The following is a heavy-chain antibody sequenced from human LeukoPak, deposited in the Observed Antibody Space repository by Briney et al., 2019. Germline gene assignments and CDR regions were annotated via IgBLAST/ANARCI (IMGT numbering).Heavy chain of an antibody. CDR1: GFTFSSYA. J-gene: IGHJ3*02. CDR3: AKDYGGNRNHDAFDI. D-gene: IGHD4-23*01. Sequence: GGSLRLSCAASGFTFSSYAMSWVRQAPGKGLEWVSAISGSGGSTYYADSVKGRSTISRDNSKNTLYLQMNSLRAEDTAVYYCAKDYGGNRNHDAFDIWGQGTMVTVSS. CDR2: ISGSGGST. V-gene: IGHV3-23*01.